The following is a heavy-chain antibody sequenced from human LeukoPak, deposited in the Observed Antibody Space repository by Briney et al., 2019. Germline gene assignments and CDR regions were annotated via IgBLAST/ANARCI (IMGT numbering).Heavy chain of an antibody. CDR2: INHSGST. Sequence: SETLSLTCAVSGGSFSGYYWSGIRQPPGKGLEWIGEINHSGSTNYNPSLKSRVTISVDTSKNQFSLKLSSVTAADTAVYYCAREARLTYYYDSSGYYYFDYWGQGTLVTVSS. V-gene: IGHV4-34*01. J-gene: IGHJ4*02. CDR3: AREARLTYYYDSSGYYYFDY. CDR1: GGSFSGYY. D-gene: IGHD3-22*01.